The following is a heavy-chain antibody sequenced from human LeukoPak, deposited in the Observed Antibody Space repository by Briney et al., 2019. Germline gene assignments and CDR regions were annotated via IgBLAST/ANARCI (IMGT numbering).Heavy chain of an antibody. V-gene: IGHV4-39*07. Sequence: SETLSLTCTVSGDSINGNRYYWGWIRQPPGKGLEWLGSIYYSGSTQYNPSLKSRVTISIDTSKNQFSLKVSSVTAADTAVYYCARCESGSMYDYWGQGTLVTVSS. D-gene: IGHD3-10*01. J-gene: IGHJ4*02. CDR2: IYYSGST. CDR3: ARCESGSMYDY. CDR1: GDSINGNRYY.